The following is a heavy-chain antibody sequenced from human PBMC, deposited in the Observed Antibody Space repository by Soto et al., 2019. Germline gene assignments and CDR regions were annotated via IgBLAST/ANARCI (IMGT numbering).Heavy chain of an antibody. Sequence: EVQLVESGGGLVQPGGSLRLSCAASGFTFSAYEMKWVRQAPGKGLEWISYISSSGTTIYYADSVKGRFTISRDDAKNTLCLQMNGVRAEDSAVYYCARGITGDYWGQGTLVTVSS. D-gene: IGHD3-16*01. J-gene: IGHJ4*02. CDR2: ISSSGTTI. CDR3: ARGITGDY. V-gene: IGHV3-48*03. CDR1: GFTFSAYE.